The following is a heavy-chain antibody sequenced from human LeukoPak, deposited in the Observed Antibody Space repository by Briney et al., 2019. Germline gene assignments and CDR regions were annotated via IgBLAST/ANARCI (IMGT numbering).Heavy chain of an antibody. Sequence: SLRLSCAASGFTFDDYAMHWVRQAPGKGLEWVSGISWNSGSIGYADSVKGRFTISRDNSKNTLYLQMNSLRAEDTAVYYCAKCDQLLALGSFDYWGQGTLVTVSS. V-gene: IGHV3-9*01. CDR2: ISWNSGSI. D-gene: IGHD2-2*01. J-gene: IGHJ4*02. CDR1: GFTFDDYA. CDR3: AKCDQLLALGSFDY.